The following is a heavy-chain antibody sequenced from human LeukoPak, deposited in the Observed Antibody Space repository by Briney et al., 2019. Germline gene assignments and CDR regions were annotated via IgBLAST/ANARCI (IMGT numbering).Heavy chain of an antibody. CDR3: ARALYDSSGYCRLKYYFDY. Sequence: GGSLGLSCAASGFTFSSHSMNWVRQAPGKGLEWVSYISRSSSMIHYPDSVKGRFTISRDNAKDSLYLQMNSLRAEDTAVYYCARALYDSSGYCRLKYYFDYWGQGTLVTVSS. CDR1: GFTFSSHS. D-gene: IGHD3-22*01. CDR2: ISRSSSMI. V-gene: IGHV3-48*01. J-gene: IGHJ4*02.